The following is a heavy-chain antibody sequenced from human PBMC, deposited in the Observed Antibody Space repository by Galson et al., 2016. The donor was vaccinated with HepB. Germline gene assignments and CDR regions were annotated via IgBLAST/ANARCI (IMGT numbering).Heavy chain of an antibody. Sequence: SLRLSCAASGFTFNTYWMSWVRQASGKGLEWVANINQDGSVKQYGDSVKGRFTSSRDNDKNSVYLQMNSLRAEDTAVYYCAAFTRSSRSGYWGQGTLVTVSS. CDR1: GFTFNTYW. CDR3: AAFTRSSRSGY. V-gene: IGHV3-7*01. J-gene: IGHJ4*02. CDR2: INQDGSVK. D-gene: IGHD6-6*01.